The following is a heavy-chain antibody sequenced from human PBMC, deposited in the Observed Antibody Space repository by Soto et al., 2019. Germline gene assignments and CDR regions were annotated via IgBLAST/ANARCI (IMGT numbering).Heavy chain of an antibody. J-gene: IGHJ4*02. D-gene: IGHD6-19*01. CDR3: ARERSSGWLDY. CDR1: GYTFTSYD. CDR2: MNPNSGNT. V-gene: IGHV1-8*01. Sequence: QVQLVQSGAEVKKPGASVKVSCKASGYTFTSYDINWVRQATGQGLEGMGWMNPNSGNTAYAQKFQGRVTMTRNTSIITAYMELRSRRSEDTAVYYCARERSSGWLDYGCQGTLVTVSS.